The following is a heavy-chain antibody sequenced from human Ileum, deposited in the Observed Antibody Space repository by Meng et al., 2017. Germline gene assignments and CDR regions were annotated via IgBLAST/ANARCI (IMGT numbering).Heavy chain of an antibody. CDR3: ARGYSGSYRIDY. CDR1: GFTFRSYW. J-gene: IGHJ4*02. D-gene: IGHD1-26*01. Sequence: VELVESGGGLVQPGGSLRLSCAASGFTFRSYWMHWVRQTPGKGLVWVSRINSDETSTSYADSVKGRFTISRDNAKNTLYLQMNSLRVEDTAVYYCARGYSGSYRIDYWGQGNLVTVSS. V-gene: IGHV3-74*01. CDR2: INSDETST.